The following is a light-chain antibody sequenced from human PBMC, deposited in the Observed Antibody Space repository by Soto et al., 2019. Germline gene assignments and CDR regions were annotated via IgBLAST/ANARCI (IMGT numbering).Light chain of an antibody. CDR3: QQYGSSPWT. Sequence: EIVLTQSPATLSLSPGERATLSCRASQSVSSNHLAWYQQKPGQAPRLLIFGTSSRATGIPDRFSGSGSETDFTLTIIGLEPEDFAMYFCQQYGSSPWTFGQGTNVDIK. CDR2: GTS. CDR1: QSVSSNH. V-gene: IGKV3-20*01. J-gene: IGKJ1*01.